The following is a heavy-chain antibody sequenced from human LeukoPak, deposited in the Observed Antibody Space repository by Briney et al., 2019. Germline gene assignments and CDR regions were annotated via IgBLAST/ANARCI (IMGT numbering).Heavy chain of an antibody. J-gene: IGHJ4*02. CDR2: ISDGGSTT. CDR3: AKGRVRGYCSSTSCSSFDY. Sequence: GGSLRLSCAASGFTFSSYWMHWVRQAPGKGLVWVSRISDGGSTTTYADSVKGRFTISRDNAKNTLYLQMNSLRAEDTAVYYCAKGRVRGYCSSTSCSSFDYWGQGTLVTVSS. D-gene: IGHD2-2*01. CDR1: GFTFSSYW. V-gene: IGHV3-74*01.